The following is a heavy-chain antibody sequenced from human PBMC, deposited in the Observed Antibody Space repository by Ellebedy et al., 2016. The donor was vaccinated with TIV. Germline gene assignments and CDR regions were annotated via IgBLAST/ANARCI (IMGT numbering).Heavy chain of an antibody. CDR3: ARDGAWFGDFAFDY. Sequence: GGSLRLSXAASGFTFSSHAMNWVRQAPGKGLEWVSVIKYDSDIHYADSVKGRFTISRDNAKNSLFLQMNSLRVEDTAVYYCARDGAWFGDFAFDYWGQGTLVTVSS. CDR1: GFTFSSHA. CDR2: IKYDSDI. J-gene: IGHJ4*02. V-gene: IGHV3-21*01. D-gene: IGHD3-10*01.